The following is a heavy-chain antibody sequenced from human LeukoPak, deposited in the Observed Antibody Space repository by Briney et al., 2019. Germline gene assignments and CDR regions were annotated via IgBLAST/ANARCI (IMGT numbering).Heavy chain of an antibody. J-gene: IGHJ4*02. D-gene: IGHD6-13*01. Sequence: SETLSLTCTVSGGSISSYYWSWIRQPPGKGLEWLGYIYYSGGTNYNPSLKSRVTISVDTSKNQFSLKLSSVTAADTAVYYCARQGVSGYSSSWYAVWGQGTLVTVSS. CDR3: ARQGVSGYSSSWYAV. CDR1: GGSISSYY. CDR2: IYYSGGT. V-gene: IGHV4-59*01.